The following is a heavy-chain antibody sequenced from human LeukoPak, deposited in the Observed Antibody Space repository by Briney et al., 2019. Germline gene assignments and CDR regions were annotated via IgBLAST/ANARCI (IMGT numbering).Heavy chain of an antibody. Sequence: SETLSLTCSVSGESIRSTTFWGWIRQSPGMGLEWIASTSHAGISYYNPSLSSRVTVSADSSKDQFSLRLSSVTAADTAVYYCARRGGHSWDVGNWFDPWGQGTPVTVSS. CDR1: GESIRSTTF. J-gene: IGHJ5*02. CDR2: TSHAGIS. V-gene: IGHV4-39*01. D-gene: IGHD6-13*01. CDR3: ARRGGHSWDVGNWFDP.